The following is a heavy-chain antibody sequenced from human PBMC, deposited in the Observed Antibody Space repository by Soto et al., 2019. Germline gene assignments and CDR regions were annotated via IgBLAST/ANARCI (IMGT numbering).Heavy chain of an antibody. Sequence: PSETLSLTCTDSGGSISSYYWGWIRQPPGKGLEWIGSIYYSGNTYYNPSLKSRVTMSVDTSKSQFSLNLSSVTAADTAVYYCARHAAVAVPLDYRGQGTPVTVSS. CDR2: IYYSGNT. V-gene: IGHV4-39*01. J-gene: IGHJ4*02. CDR1: GGSISSYY. CDR3: ARHAAVAVPLDY. D-gene: IGHD6-19*01.